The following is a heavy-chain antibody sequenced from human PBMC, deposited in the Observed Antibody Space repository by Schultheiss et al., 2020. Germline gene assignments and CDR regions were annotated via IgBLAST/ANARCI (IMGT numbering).Heavy chain of an antibody. CDR3: ARENDSWIAFDI. D-gene: IGHD3-22*01. CDR2: ISSSGSTI. V-gene: IGHV3-48*04. J-gene: IGHJ3*02. CDR1: GFTFSSYG. Sequence: GGSLRLSCAASGFTFSSYGMHWVRQAPGKGLEWVSYISSSGSTIYYADSVKGRFTISRDNAKNSLYLQMNSLRAEDTAVYYCARENDSWIAFDIWGQGTMVNVSS.